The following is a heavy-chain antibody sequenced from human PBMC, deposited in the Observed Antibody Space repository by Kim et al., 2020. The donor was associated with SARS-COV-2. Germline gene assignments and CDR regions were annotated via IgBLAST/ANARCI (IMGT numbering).Heavy chain of an antibody. CDR2: IKSKTDGGTT. V-gene: IGHV3-15*01. J-gene: IGHJ6*02. CDR3: TSSMVRGIRGSYGMDV. CDR1: GFSFSNAW. D-gene: IGHD3-10*01. Sequence: GGSLRLSCAASGFSFSNAWMSWVRQAPGKGLEWVGRIKSKTDGGTTDYAAPVKGRFTISRDDSKNTLYLQMNSLKTEDTAVYYCTSSMVRGIRGSYGMDVWGQGTTVTVS.